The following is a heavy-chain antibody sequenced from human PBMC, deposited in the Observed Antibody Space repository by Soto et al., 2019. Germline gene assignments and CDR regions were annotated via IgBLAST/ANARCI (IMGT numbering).Heavy chain of an antibody. CDR3: ARLVDPTSSDNWFDP. D-gene: IGHD1-26*01. J-gene: IGHJ5*02. V-gene: IGHV1-18*01. Sequence: QVKLVQSGAEVKKPGASVKVSCETSGYTFFSYGITWVRQAPGQGLEWMGWVSGYNGHTNYAQKFQGRVTMTRDISTNTAYMELRNLRSDDTAVYYCARLVDPTSSDNWFDPWGQGTLVTVSS. CDR2: VSGYNGHT. CDR1: GYTFFSYG.